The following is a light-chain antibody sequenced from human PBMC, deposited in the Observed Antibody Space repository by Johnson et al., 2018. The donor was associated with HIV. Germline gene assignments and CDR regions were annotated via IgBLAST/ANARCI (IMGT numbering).Light chain of an antibody. V-gene: IGLV1-51*02. CDR1: SSNIGNNY. CDR3: GTWDSSLSVLYV. J-gene: IGLJ1*01. Sequence: VLTQPPSVSAAPGQKVTISCSGSSSNIGNNYVSWYQQLPGTAPKLLIYENNKRPSGIPDRFSGSTSGTSATLGITGLQTGDEADYYCGTWDSSLSVLYVFGTGTKVTVL. CDR2: ENN.